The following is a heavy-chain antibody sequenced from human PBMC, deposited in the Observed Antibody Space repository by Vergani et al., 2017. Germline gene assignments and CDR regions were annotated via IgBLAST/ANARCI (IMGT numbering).Heavy chain of an antibody. CDR3: ARVNTETNGDLYYCNYMDV. Sequence: QVQLQQWGGGLLKPSETLSLTCVVNGGSFTSYHWTWIRQSPGEGLEWVGDIDHTGRPDYNPSLKSRLTMSVDKSRNQFSLTHNSVTATDTAIYFCARVNTETNGDLYYCNYMDVWGQGTAVTVS. V-gene: IGHV4-34*01. CDR2: IDHTGRP. D-gene: IGHD4-11*01. J-gene: IGHJ6*03. CDR1: GGSFTSYH.